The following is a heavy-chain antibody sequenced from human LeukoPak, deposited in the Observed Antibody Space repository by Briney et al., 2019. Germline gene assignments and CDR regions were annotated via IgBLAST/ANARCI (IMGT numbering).Heavy chain of an antibody. CDR1: GFTFSTYV. V-gene: IGHV3-64D*06. J-gene: IGHJ4*02. Sequence: GGSLRLSCSVSGFTFSTYVMHWVRQAPGKGLEYVSAISSNGDNTYYADSVKGRITISRYNSKNTLYLQMSSLRADDTAVYYCVRGTGYWGQGTLVTV. CDR3: VRGTGY. CDR2: ISSNGDNT.